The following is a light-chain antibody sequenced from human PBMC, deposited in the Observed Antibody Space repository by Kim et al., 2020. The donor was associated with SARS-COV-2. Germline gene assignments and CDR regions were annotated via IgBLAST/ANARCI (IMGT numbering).Light chain of an antibody. V-gene: IGLV2-11*03. Sequence: GQSVTIPCTGTSSDVGDYSYVSWYQQHPGKAPKLMIYDVNKRPSGVPDRFSGSKSGNTASLTITGLQTEDEADYYCCSYAGSYTYVFGVGTKVTVL. CDR2: DVN. J-gene: IGLJ1*01. CDR1: SSDVGDYSY. CDR3: CSYAGSYTYV.